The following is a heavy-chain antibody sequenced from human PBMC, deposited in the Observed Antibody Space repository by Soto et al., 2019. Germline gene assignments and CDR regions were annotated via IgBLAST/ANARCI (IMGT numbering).Heavy chain of an antibody. D-gene: IGHD5-18*01. V-gene: IGHV1-69*13. Sequence: SVKVSCKASGGTFSSYAISWVRQAPGQGLEWMGGIIPIFGTANYAQKFQGRVTITADESASTAYMELSSLRSEDTAVYYCARGLVDTAMVLDYWGQGTLVTVSS. CDR1: GGTFSSYA. CDR2: IIPIFGTA. CDR3: ARGLVDTAMVLDY. J-gene: IGHJ4*02.